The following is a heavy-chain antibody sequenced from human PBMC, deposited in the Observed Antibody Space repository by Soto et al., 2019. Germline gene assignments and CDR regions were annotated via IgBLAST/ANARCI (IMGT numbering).Heavy chain of an antibody. Sequence: SETLSLTCTVSGGSISSYYWSWIRQPPGKGLEWIGYIYYSGSTNYNPSLKSRVTILVDTSKNQFSLKLSFVTAADTAVYYCARRYSSSFDYWGQGTLVTVSS. J-gene: IGHJ4*02. V-gene: IGHV4-59*08. D-gene: IGHD6-13*01. CDR2: IYYSGST. CDR1: GGSISSYY. CDR3: ARRYSSSFDY.